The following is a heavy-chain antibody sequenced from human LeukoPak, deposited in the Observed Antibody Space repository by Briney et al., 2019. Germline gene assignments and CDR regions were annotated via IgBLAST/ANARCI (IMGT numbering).Heavy chain of an antibody. Sequence: GASAKVSCKASGYTFTSYDINWVRQATGQGLEWMGWMNPNSGNTGYAQKFQGRVTMTRNTSISTAYVELSSLRSEDTAVYYCARGGGGRWGSYRHDYWGQGTLVTVSS. D-gene: IGHD3-16*02. CDR3: ARGGGGRWGSYRHDY. CDR2: MNPNSGNT. V-gene: IGHV1-8*01. J-gene: IGHJ4*02. CDR1: GYTFTSYD.